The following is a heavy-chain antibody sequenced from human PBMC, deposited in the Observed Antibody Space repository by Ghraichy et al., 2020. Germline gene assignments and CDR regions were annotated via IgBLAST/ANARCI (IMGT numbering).Heavy chain of an antibody. D-gene: IGHD3-16*01. CDR1: GFNVSDKY. Sequence: GGSLRLSCAASGFNVSDKYIHWIRQAPGKGLEWVSIIYSGGSIYYTDSVQGRFIISRDSSKNTVYLEMSSLRVDDTAVYYCARDRVGAPSDAFDIWGQGTMVTVSA. CDR2: IYSGGSI. CDR3: ARDRVGAPSDAFDI. V-gene: IGHV3-53*01. J-gene: IGHJ3*02.